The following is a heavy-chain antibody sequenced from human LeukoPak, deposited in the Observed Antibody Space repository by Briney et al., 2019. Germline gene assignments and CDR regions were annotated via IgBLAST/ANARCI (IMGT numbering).Heavy chain of an antibody. J-gene: IGHJ4*02. V-gene: IGHV3-23*01. CDR2: FGVTSSNT. Sequence: GGSLRLSCAASGFTFSSYGMSWVRQAPGKGLEWVSTFGVTSSNTYYTDSVKGRFTISRDNSKNALYLQMNNLRAEDTAVYYCANRGPYSFDSWGQGTLVTVSS. CDR3: ANRGPYSFDS. CDR1: GFTFSSYG.